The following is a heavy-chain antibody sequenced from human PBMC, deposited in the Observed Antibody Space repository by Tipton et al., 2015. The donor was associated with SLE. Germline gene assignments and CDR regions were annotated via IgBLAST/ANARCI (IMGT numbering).Heavy chain of an antibody. Sequence: SLRLSCAASGFTFSSYWMHWVRQGPGKGPEWVSVISGAGDRTNYADFGKGRFTLSRDNAKNSLYLEMNSLRAEDTAVYYCARGDFWSGHYTDAFDVWGQGTMVTVSS. CDR1: GFTFSSYW. V-gene: IGHV3-74*01. CDR2: ISGAGDRT. CDR3: ARGDFWSGHYTDAFDV. J-gene: IGHJ3*01. D-gene: IGHD3-3*01.